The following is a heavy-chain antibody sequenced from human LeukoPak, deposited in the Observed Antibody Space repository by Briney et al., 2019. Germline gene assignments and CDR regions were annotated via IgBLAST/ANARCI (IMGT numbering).Heavy chain of an antibody. V-gene: IGHV4-59*11. Sequence: SETLSLTYTVSGGSIGSHYWSWIRQPPGEGLEWIGYIYYSGTTSYTPSLKSRVTISVDTSKNQFSLKLSSVTAADTAVYYCARDYYDSRGEAFDIWGLGTMVAVSS. CDR2: IYYSGTT. J-gene: IGHJ3*02. D-gene: IGHD3-22*01. CDR1: GGSIGSHY. CDR3: ARDYYDSRGEAFDI.